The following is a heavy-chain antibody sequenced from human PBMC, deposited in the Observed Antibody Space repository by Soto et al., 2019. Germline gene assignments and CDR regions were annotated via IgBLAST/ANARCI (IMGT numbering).Heavy chain of an antibody. CDR3: ARAAAVPGESDRFDY. J-gene: IGHJ4*02. D-gene: IGHD6-19*01. CDR1: GGSISSGAFS. CDR2: IYHSGST. V-gene: IGHV4-30-2*01. Sequence: SETLSLTCTVSGGSISSGAFSWSWIRQPPGRGLEWIGYIYHSGSTYYIPSLRSRVAISMDRAKNQFSLHLSSVTAADTALYYCARAAAVPGESDRFDYWGQGTLVTVSS.